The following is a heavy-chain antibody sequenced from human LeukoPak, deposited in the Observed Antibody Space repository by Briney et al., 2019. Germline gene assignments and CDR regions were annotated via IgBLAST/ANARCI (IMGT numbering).Heavy chain of an antibody. Sequence: PSETLSLTCSVSGGSVSGTNYYWAWIRQPPEKGLEWIGTIYYSGSTYYNVSLKSRVTISVDTSKNQFSLKLSSVTAADTAIFYCARQAGLSFEVYYFDFWGQGTLVTVSS. CDR1: GGSVSGTNYY. CDR3: ARQAGLSFEVYYFDF. CDR2: IYYSGST. J-gene: IGHJ4*02. D-gene: IGHD3-10*01. V-gene: IGHV4-39*01.